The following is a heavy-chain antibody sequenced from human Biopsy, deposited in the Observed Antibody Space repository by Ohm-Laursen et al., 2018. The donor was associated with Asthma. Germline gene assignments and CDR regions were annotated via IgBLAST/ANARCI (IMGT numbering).Heavy chain of an antibody. CDR3: ASLHYFGMNV. V-gene: IGHV3-7*02. CDR1: GFNFNIQW. Sequence: SLRLSCTASGFNFNIQWMSWVRQALGKGLEWVANLGPDASETYSVDSMKGRLTVSRDNAKTSIFLQLNTLRVEDTAVYYCASLHYFGMNVWGQGTTVTVSS. CDR2: LGPDASET. J-gene: IGHJ6*02.